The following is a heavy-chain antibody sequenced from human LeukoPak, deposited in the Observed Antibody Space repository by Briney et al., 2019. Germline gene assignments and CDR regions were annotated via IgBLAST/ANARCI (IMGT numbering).Heavy chain of an antibody. V-gene: IGHV4-39*01. J-gene: IGHJ3*01. CDR2: IYYSGST. Sequence: SETLSLTCAVSGRSISSTSYYWAWIRQPPGKGLEWIGTIYYSGSTYHNPSPKSRVTMSVDTSRNQFSLKLSSVDAADTAVYYCAKAGVRYFDGSGVYAFDFWGQGTTVTVSS. D-gene: IGHD3-22*01. CDR1: GRSISSTSYY. CDR3: AKAGVRYFDGSGVYAFDF.